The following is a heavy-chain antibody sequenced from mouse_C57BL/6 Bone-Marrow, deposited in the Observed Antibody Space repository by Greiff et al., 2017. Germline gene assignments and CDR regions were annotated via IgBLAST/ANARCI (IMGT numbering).Heavy chain of an antibody. D-gene: IGHD2-5*01. Sequence: VKLQQPGAELVKPGASVKMSCKASGYTFTSYWITWVKQRPGQGLEWIGDIYPGSGSTNYNEKFKSKATLTVDTSSSTAYMQLSSLTSEDSAVYYCARDYSNYWYFDVWGTGTTVTVSS. CDR1: GYTFTSYW. CDR3: ARDYSNYWYFDV. J-gene: IGHJ1*03. CDR2: IYPGSGST. V-gene: IGHV1-55*01.